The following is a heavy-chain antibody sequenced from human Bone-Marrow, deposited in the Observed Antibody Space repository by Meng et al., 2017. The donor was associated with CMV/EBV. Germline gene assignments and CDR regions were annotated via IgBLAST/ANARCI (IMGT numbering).Heavy chain of an antibody. CDR3: ASGGSPMDIVVVPAAIRGYYYGMDV. CDR2: IIPILGIA. Sequence: SVKVSCKASGGTFSSYAISWVRQAPGQGLEWMGGIIPILGIANYAQKFQGRVTITADKSTSTAYMELSSLRSEDTAVYYWASGGSPMDIVVVPAAIRGYYYGMDVWGQGTTVTVSS. J-gene: IGHJ6*02. D-gene: IGHD2-2*02. V-gene: IGHV1-69*10. CDR1: GGTFSSYA.